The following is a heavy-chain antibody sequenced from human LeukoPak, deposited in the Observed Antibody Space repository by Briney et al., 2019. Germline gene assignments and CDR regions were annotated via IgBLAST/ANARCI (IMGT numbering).Heavy chain of an antibody. CDR2: IYYSRTT. Sequence: SATLSLTCTVSGVSISSSNSYWGWIRHPPGKWLEWVGSIYYSRTTYYNASLKNQLSISIATSKNQFSPRLTPVTAADTAVYYCARQTGSGLFILPGGQGTLVTVSS. D-gene: IGHD3/OR15-3a*01. CDR1: GVSISSSNSY. CDR3: ARQTGSGLFILP. V-gene: IGHV4-39*01. J-gene: IGHJ4*02.